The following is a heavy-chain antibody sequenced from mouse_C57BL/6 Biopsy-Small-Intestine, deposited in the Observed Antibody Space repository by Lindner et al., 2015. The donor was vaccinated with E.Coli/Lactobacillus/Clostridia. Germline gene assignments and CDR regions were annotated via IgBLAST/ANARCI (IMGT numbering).Heavy chain of an antibody. D-gene: IGHD2-1*01. Sequence: VQLQESGGGLVQPKGSLKLSCAASGFTFNTYAMHWVRQAPGKGLEWVARIRSKSSNYGTHYADSVKDRFTISRDDSESMLYLQMNNLKTEDTAMYYCVRQRGNYGNYYAMDCWGQGTSVTVSS. J-gene: IGHJ4*01. CDR1: GFTFNTYA. CDR2: IRSKSSNYGT. V-gene: IGHV10-3*01. CDR3: VRQRGNYGNYYAMDC.